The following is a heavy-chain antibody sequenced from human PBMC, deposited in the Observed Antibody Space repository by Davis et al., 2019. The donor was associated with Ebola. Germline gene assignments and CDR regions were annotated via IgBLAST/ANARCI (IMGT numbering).Heavy chain of an antibody. D-gene: IGHD3-22*01. CDR3: AREVLDYDSSGYILTLIAFDI. V-gene: IGHV1-3*01. CDR2: INAGNGNT. CDR1: GYTFTSYA. Sequence: AASVKVSCKASGYTFTSYAMHWVRQAPGQRLEWMGWINAGNGNTKYSQKFQGRVTITRDTSASTAYMELSSLRSEDTAVYYCAREVLDYDSSGYILTLIAFDIWGQGTMVTVSS. J-gene: IGHJ3*02.